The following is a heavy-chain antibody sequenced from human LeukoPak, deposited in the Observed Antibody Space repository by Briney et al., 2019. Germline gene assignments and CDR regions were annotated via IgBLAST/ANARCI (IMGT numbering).Heavy chain of an antibody. V-gene: IGHV1-18*01. J-gene: IGHJ4*02. D-gene: IGHD1-26*01. Sequence: ASVKVSCKASGYSFTSYDISWVRQAPGQGLEWMGWISAYNGNTNYAQKLQGRVTMTRDTSTSTVYMELSSLRSEDTAVYYCARVILVGGTPEYYFDYWGQGTLVTVSS. CDR1: GYSFTSYD. CDR3: ARVILVGGTPEYYFDY. CDR2: ISAYNGNT.